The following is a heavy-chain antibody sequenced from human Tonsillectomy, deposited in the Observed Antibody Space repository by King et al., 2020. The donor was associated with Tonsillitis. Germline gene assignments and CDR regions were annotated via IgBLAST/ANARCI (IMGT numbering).Heavy chain of an antibody. J-gene: IGHJ3*02. V-gene: IGHV3-11*06. D-gene: IGHD4-17*01. Sequence: VQLVESGGGLVKPGGSLRLSCAASGFTFSDYYMSWIRQAPGKGLEWVSYISSSSSYTNYADSVKGRFTISRDNAKNSLYLQMNSLRAEDTAVYYCARPTVTNLREAFDIWGQGTMVPVSS. CDR1: GFTFSDYY. CDR3: ARPTVTNLREAFDI. CDR2: ISSSSSYT.